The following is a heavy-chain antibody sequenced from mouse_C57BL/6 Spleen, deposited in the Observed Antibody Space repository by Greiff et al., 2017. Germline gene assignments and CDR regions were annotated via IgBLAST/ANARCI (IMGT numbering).Heavy chain of an antibody. D-gene: IGHD1-1*01. CDR1: GYAFSSSW. CDR3: ARSGTVVATGAMDY. Sequence: VQGVESGPELVKPGASVKISCKASGYAFSSSWMNWVKQRPGKGLEWIGRIYPGDGDTNYNGKFKGKATLTADKSSSTAYMQLSSLTSEDSAVYFCARSGTVVATGAMDYWGQGTSVTVSS. V-gene: IGHV1-82*01. J-gene: IGHJ4*01. CDR2: IYPGDGDT.